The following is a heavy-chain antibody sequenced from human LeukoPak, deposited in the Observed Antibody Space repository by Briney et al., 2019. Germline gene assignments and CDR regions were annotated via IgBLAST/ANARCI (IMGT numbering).Heavy chain of an antibody. Sequence: QPGESLRLSCAVSGFTVSSNYMGWVRQAPGKGLEWVSAIYSGGSTYHADSVKGRFTISRDNSKNILYLQMNSLTVEDTAVYYCALDCCTGSRFDHWGQGTLVTVSS. V-gene: IGHV3-53*01. CDR3: ALDCCTGSRFDH. CDR2: IYSGGST. J-gene: IGHJ4*02. CDR1: GFTVSSNY. D-gene: IGHD2-8*02.